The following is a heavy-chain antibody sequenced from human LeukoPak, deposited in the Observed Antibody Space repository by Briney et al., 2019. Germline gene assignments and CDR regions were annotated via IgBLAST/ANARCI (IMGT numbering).Heavy chain of an antibody. D-gene: IGHD2-2*01. CDR3: ARSHQLLGYGMDV. CDR1: GFTFSSCW. CDR2: IKQDGSEK. J-gene: IGHJ6*02. Sequence: GGSLRLSCAASGFTFSSCWMSWVRQAPGKGLEWVANIKQDGSEKYYVDSVKGRFTISRDNAKNSLYLQMNSLRAEDTAVYYCARSHQLLGYGMDVWGQGTTVTVSS. V-gene: IGHV3-7*01.